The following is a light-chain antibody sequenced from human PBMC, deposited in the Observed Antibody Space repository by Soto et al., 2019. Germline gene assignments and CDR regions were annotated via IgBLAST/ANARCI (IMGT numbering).Light chain of an antibody. V-gene: IGLV2-14*03. Sequence: QSVLTQPASVSGSPGQAITVSCSGTSSDIGAHNFVSWYQQHPGKAPKLIIYEVINRPSGVSDRFSGSKSGNTASLTISGLHSEDEADDYCNSYTTSNTFVFGSGTKVTVL. CDR3: NSYTTSNTFV. CDR1: SSDIGAHNF. CDR2: EVI. J-gene: IGLJ1*01.